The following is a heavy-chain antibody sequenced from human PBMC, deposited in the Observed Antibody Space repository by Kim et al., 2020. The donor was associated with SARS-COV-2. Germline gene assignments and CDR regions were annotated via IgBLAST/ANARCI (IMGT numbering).Heavy chain of an antibody. V-gene: IGHV3-30*02. D-gene: IGHD6-13*01. Sequence: YYADSVKCRFTISRDTSKNTLYLEMDGLRADDSAVYYCVTSAQQLVLPFDYWGQGTRVTVSS. CDR3: VTSAQQLVLPFDY. J-gene: IGHJ4*02.